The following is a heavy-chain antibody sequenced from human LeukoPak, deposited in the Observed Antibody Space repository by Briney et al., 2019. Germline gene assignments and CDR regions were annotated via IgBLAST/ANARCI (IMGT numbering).Heavy chain of an antibody. CDR2: ISGSGGST. CDR3: AKDGGYCSSTSCYFSRDYYYYMDV. D-gene: IGHD2-2*01. V-gene: IGHV3-23*01. CDR1: GFTFSSYA. Sequence: GGSLRLSCAASGFTFSSYAMSWVRQAPGKGLEWVSAISGSGGSTYYADSVKGRFTISRDNSKNTLYLQMNSLRAEDTAVYYCAKDGGYCSSTSCYFSRDYYYYMDVWRKGTTVTVSS. J-gene: IGHJ6*03.